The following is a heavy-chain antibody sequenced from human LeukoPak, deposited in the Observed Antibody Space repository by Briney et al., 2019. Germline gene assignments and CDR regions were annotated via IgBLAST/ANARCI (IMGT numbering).Heavy chain of an antibody. V-gene: IGHV4-59*01. CDR1: GGSIRSYY. Sequence: SETLSLTCTVSGGSIRSYYWSWIRQPPGRGLEWIGYIYYSGSTNYNPSLKSRVTISVDTSKNQFSLKLSSVTAADTAVYYCARSTTGGVWGYYFDYWGQGTLVTVSS. CDR2: IYYSGST. J-gene: IGHJ4*02. D-gene: IGHD3-16*01. CDR3: ARSTTGGVWGYYFDY.